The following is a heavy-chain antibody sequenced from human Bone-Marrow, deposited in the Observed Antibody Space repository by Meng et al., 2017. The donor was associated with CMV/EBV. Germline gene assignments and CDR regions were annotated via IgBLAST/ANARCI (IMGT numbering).Heavy chain of an antibody. Sequence: ASVKVSCKTSGYTFTNYYMHWVRQAPGQGLEWMGIINPSGGTTSYAQKFQGRVTMTRDTSTSTVYLELSSLRSEDTAVYYCAREGHMLAWFDPWGQGNLVTVSS. V-gene: IGHV1-46*01. J-gene: IGHJ5*02. CDR1: GYTFTNYY. CDR2: INPSGGTT. D-gene: IGHD2-21*01. CDR3: AREGHMLAWFDP.